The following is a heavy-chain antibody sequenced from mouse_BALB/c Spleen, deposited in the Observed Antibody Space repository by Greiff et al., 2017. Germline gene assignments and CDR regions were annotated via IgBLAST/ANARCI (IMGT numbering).Heavy chain of an antibody. Sequence: EVKLMESGGGLVQPGGSRKLSCAASGFTFSSFGMHWVRQAPEKGLEWVAYISSGSSTIYYADTVKGRFTISRDNPKNTLFLQMTSLRSEDTAMYYCARRAIYYGNYVGAMDYWGQGTSVTVSS. J-gene: IGHJ4*01. CDR1: GFTFSSFG. V-gene: IGHV5-17*02. D-gene: IGHD2-1*01. CDR3: ARRAIYYGNYVGAMDY. CDR2: ISSGSSTI.